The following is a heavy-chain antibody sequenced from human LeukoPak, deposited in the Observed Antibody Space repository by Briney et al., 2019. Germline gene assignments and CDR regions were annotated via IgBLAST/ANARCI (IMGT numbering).Heavy chain of an antibody. J-gene: IGHJ3*02. CDR3: ARATVVPAATPAAFDI. Sequence: PSETLSLTCAVYGGSSSGYYWSWIRQPPGKGLEWIGEINHSGSTNYNPSLKSRVTISVDTSKNQFSLKLSSVTAADTAVYYCARATVVPAATPAAFDIWGQETMVTVSS. V-gene: IGHV4-34*01. CDR2: INHSGST. D-gene: IGHD2-2*01. CDR1: GGSSSGYY.